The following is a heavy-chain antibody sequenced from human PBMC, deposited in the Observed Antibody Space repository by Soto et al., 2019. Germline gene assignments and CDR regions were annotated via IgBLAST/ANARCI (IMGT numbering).Heavy chain of an antibody. D-gene: IGHD5-12*01. V-gene: IGHV4-31*03. Sequence: QVQLQESGPGLVKPSQTLSLTCTVSGGSISSGGYYWSWIRQHPGKGLEWIGYIYYSGSTYYNPSLMSRVTISLDTSKNQFSLKLSSVTAADTAVYYCARGRRVATITSFDYWGQGTLVTVSS. CDR3: ARGRRVATITSFDY. CDR2: IYYSGST. J-gene: IGHJ4*02. CDR1: GGSISSGGYY.